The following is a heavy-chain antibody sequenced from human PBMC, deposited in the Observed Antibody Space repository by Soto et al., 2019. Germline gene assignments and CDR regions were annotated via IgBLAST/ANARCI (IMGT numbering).Heavy chain of an antibody. J-gene: IGHJ4*02. D-gene: IGHD3-16*01. Sequence: EAQLVESGGGLVQPGGSLRLSCAASGFTFSSSVMSWVRQAPGKGLEWVADIGSSSSGIFYADSVKGRFSISRDNSKNSLAMQMISLRAEDTAVYYCVHLFGEYSYGQRYLGDWGQGHVVSVPS. CDR3: VHLFGEYSYGQRYLGD. CDR2: IGSSSSGI. V-gene: IGHV3-48*03. CDR1: GFTFSSSV.